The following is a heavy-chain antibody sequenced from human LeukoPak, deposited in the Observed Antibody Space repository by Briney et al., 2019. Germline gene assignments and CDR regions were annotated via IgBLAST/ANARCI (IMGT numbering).Heavy chain of an antibody. CDR3: ARDTYCSGGSCYRRGYYGMDV. CDR2: IIAYNGNT. Sequence: ASVKVSCKASGYTFTSYGISWVRQAPGQGLEWMGWIIAYNGNTNYAQKLQGRVTMATDIYTSTAYMEPRSLRSDDTAVYYCARDTYCSGGSCYRRGYYGMDVWGQGTTVTVSS. D-gene: IGHD2-15*01. V-gene: IGHV1-18*01. J-gene: IGHJ6*02. CDR1: GYTFTSYG.